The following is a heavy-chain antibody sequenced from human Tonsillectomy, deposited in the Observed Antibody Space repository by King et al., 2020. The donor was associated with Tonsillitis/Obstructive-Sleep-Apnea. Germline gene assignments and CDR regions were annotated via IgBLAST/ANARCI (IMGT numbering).Heavy chain of an antibody. CDR3: ASGYCSGGSCPHYYYMDV. Sequence: VQLVESGGGLIQPGGSLRLSCAASGFTASNNYISWVRQAPGKGLEWVSVIYSGGSTFYADSLKGRFTISSANSKNTVYLQMNGLSAEDTAVYYCASGYCSGGSCPHYYYMDVWGRGTTVTVS. D-gene: IGHD2-15*01. CDR2: IYSGGST. J-gene: IGHJ6*03. V-gene: IGHV3-53*01. CDR1: GFTASNNY.